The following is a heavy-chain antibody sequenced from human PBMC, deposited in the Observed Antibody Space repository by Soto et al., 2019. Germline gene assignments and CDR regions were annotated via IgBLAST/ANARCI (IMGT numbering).Heavy chain of an antibody. CDR3: ARADSGYAHGYYYYGMDV. V-gene: IGHV3-48*01. D-gene: IGHD5-12*01. CDR2: ISSSSSTI. J-gene: IGHJ6*02. Sequence: EVQLVESGGGLVQPGGSLRLSCAASGFTFSSYSMNWVRQAPGKGLEWVSYISSSSSTIYYADSVKCRFTISRDNAKTSLYLQMNSLRAEDTAVSYCARADSGYAHGYYYYGMDVWRQGTTVPVSS. CDR1: GFTFSSYS.